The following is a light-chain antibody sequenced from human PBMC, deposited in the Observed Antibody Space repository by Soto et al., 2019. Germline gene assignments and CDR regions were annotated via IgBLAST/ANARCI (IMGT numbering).Light chain of an antibody. V-gene: IGKV2-30*01. Sequence: VVMTPSPRSLPVTLGQSASISCRSSQSIVYRYGSTYLNWLQHRPGQSPRRFLYMVSNRDSGVVDRFSGRWSDTDFTLRINSVEAEDVAVYYCSQGTQCPSTFRQGTKIDI. J-gene: IGKJ1*01. CDR1: QSIVYRYGSTY. CDR2: MVS. CDR3: SQGTQCPST.